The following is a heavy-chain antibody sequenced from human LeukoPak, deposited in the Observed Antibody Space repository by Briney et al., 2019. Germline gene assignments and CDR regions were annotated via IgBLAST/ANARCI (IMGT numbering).Heavy chain of an antibody. Sequence: PGGSVRLSCAASGFTFSTYWMSWVRQAPGKWLEWVANIKEDGSERYYVDSVKGRFTISRDNARNSPYLQMNSLRAEDTAVYYCARDSWASDYWGQGTLVTVSS. CDR2: IKEDGSER. J-gene: IGHJ4*02. CDR3: ARDSWASDY. V-gene: IGHV3-7*01. D-gene: IGHD7-27*01. CDR1: GFTFSTYW.